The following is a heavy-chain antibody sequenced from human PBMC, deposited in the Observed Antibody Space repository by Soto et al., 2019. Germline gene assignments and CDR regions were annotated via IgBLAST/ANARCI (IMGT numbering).Heavy chain of an antibody. J-gene: IGHJ6*01. V-gene: IGHV1-18*01. D-gene: IGHD1-26*01. CDR1: GYTFTSYG. CDR3: AGDQEGGSDDIYGMEV. CDR2: ISAYNGNT. Sequence: ASVKVSCKASGYTFTSYGISWVRQAPGQGLEWMGWISAYNGNTNYAQKLQGRVTMTTDTSTSTAYMELRSLRSDDTAVYYCAGDQEGGSDDIYGMEVWRQGAKVSVTS.